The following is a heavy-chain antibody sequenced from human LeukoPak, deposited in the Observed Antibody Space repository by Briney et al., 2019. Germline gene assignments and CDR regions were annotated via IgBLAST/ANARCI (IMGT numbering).Heavy chain of an antibody. Sequence: PGGSLRLSCAASGFTFSDYYMSWIRQAPGKGLEWVSYISSGGSTIYYADSVKGRFTISRDNAKNPLYLQMSSLRAEDTAVYYCARGRLVYSYGHPSRYFDYWGQGTPVTVSS. V-gene: IGHV3-11*01. J-gene: IGHJ4*02. CDR1: GFTFSDYY. CDR2: ISSGGSTI. CDR3: ARGRLVYSYGHPSRYFDY. D-gene: IGHD5-18*01.